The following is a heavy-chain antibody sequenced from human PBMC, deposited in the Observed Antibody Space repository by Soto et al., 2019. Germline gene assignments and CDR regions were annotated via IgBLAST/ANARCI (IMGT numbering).Heavy chain of an antibody. Sequence: ASVKVSCKASEYTFAGYYIHWVRQAPGQGLEWVGIINAGGGSTIYAQKFQDRVTMTSDTSTNTVYMNLSSLTSEDTAVYYCASSPPGMDVWGQGTTVTVSS. J-gene: IGHJ6*02. CDR1: EYTFAGYY. CDR3: ASSPPGMDV. CDR2: INAGGGST. V-gene: IGHV1-46*01.